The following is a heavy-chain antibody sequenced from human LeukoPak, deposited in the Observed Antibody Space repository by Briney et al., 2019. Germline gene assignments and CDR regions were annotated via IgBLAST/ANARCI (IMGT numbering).Heavy chain of an antibody. CDR2: IIPIFGTA. CDR3: VRSNCSSTSCYNWFDP. J-gene: IGHJ5*02. D-gene: IGHD2-2*01. CDR1: GGTFSSYA. Sequence: SVKVSCKASGGTFSSYAISWVRQAPGQGLEWMGGIIPIFGTANYAQKFQGRVTITADESTSTAYMELSSLRSEDTAVYYCVRSNCSSTSCYNWFDPWGQGTLVTVSS. V-gene: IGHV1-69*01.